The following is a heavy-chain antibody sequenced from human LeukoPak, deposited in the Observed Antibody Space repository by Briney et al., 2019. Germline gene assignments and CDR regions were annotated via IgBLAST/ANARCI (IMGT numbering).Heavy chain of an antibody. CDR2: TYYSGST. D-gene: IGHD1-26*01. CDR3: ARDRDGGVGASWFDP. V-gene: IGHV4-59*01. J-gene: IGHJ5*02. CDR1: GGSISSYY. Sequence: SETLSLTCTVSGGSISSYYWSWIRQPPGKGLEWIGYTYYSGSTNYIPSLKSRVTISVDTSKNQFSLKLSSVTAADTAVYYCARDRDGGVGASWFDPWGQGTLVTVSS.